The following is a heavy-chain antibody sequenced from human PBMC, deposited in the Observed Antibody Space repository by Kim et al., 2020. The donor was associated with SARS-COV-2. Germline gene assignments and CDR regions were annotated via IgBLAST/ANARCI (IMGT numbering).Heavy chain of an antibody. D-gene: IGHD3-3*01. V-gene: IGHV4-59*01. Sequence: SRVTISVDTSKNQFSLKLSSVTAADTAVYYCARNYDFWSGYPDYYYYMDVWGKGTTVTVSS. J-gene: IGHJ6*03. CDR3: ARNYDFWSGYPDYYYYMDV.